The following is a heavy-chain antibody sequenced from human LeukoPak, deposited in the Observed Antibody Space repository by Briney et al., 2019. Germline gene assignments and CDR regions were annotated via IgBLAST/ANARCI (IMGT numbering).Heavy chain of an antibody. CDR1: GFTFSSYW. Sequence: PGGSLRLSCAASGFTFSSYWMSWVRQAPGKGLERVANIKYDGSEKFYVDSVKGRFTVSRDNAKNSLYLQLSSLRAEDTAVYYCASATGEKGGYFDYWGQGTLVTVSS. CDR2: IKYDGSEK. CDR3: ASATGEKGGYFDY. V-gene: IGHV3-7*01. D-gene: IGHD7-27*01. J-gene: IGHJ4*02.